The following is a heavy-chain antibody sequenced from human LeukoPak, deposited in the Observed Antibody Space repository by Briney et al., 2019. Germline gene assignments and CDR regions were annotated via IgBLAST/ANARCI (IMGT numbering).Heavy chain of an antibody. CDR3: AKEFTDKSLDY. CDR2: ISYDGSNK. CDR1: GFTFRSYG. Sequence: GGSLRLSCAASGFTFRSYGMYWVRQAPGKGLEWVSLISYDGSNKYYADSVKGRFTISRDNPKNTLYLQMNSLRAEDTAVYYCAKEFTDKSLDYWGQGVLVTVSS. J-gene: IGHJ4*02. V-gene: IGHV3-30*18.